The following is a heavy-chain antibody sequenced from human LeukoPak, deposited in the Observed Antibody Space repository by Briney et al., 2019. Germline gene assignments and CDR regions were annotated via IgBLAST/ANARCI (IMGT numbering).Heavy chain of an antibody. CDR2: IYYSGST. D-gene: IGHD3-22*01. V-gene: IGHV4-59*01. CDR1: GGSISSYY. Sequence: PSETLSLTCTVSGGSISSYYWSWIRQPPGKGLEWIGYIYYSGSTNYNPSLKSRVTISVDTSKNQFSLKLSSVTAADTAVYYCARTEVYDSSGFDAFDIWGQGTVVTVSS. CDR3: ARTEVYDSSGFDAFDI. J-gene: IGHJ3*02.